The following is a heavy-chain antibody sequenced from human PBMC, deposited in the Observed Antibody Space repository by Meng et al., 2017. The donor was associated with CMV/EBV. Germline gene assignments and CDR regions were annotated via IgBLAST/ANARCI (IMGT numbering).Heavy chain of an antibody. Sequence: SVNVSCKATEGTFSSYAISWVRQAPGQGREWMGGIIPILGIANYAQKFQGRVTITADKSTSAAYMELSSLRSEDTAVYYCARDLRVPARPLYYYYGMDVWGQGTTVTVSS. CDR3: ARDLRVPARPLYYYYGMDV. D-gene: IGHD2-2*01. CDR2: IIPILGIA. CDR1: EGTFSSYA. V-gene: IGHV1-69*10. J-gene: IGHJ6*02.